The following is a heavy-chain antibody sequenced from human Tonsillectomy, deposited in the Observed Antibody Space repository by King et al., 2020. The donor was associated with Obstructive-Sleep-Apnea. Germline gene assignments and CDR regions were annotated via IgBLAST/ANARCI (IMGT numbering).Heavy chain of an antibody. CDR1: GGSISSSHW. CDR3: ARQLVLDAFDI. V-gene: IGHV4-4*02. Sequence: VQLQESGPGLVKPSGTLSLTCAVSGGSISSSHWWSWVRQPPGKGLEWIGEIYHSGTPNYNPSLQSRVTISVDKSNNQFSLKLGSVTAADTAVYYCARQLVLDAFDIWGQGTMVTVSS. CDR2: IYHSGTP. D-gene: IGHD6-13*01. J-gene: IGHJ3*02.